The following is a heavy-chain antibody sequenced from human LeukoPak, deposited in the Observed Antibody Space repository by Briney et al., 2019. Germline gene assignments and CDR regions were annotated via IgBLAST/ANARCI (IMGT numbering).Heavy chain of an antibody. CDR1: GFTVSNAW. V-gene: IGHV3-23*01. J-gene: IGHJ4*02. Sequence: PGGSLRHSFAASGFTVSNAWMGWVRQAPGKGLEWVSAISGSGGSTYYADSVKGRFTISRDNSKNTLYLQMNSLRAEDTAVYYCASLTYYYDSSGYNSNDYCGQGTLVTVSS. D-gene: IGHD3-22*01. CDR2: ISGSGGST. CDR3: ASLTYYYDSSGYNSNDY.